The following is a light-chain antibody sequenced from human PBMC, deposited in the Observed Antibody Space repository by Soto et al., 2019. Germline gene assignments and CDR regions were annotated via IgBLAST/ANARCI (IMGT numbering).Light chain of an antibody. CDR3: LQTYSDRPYS. CDR1: QGIRND. CDR2: AAS. V-gene: IGKV1-17*01. J-gene: IGKJ2*03. Sequence: DIQMTQSPSSLSASVGDRVTITCRASQGIRNDLAWYQQKSGKAPQRLIFAASALESGVPSRFSGRGSGTEFTLSINRLQPEDGATYYCLQTYSDRPYSFGQGTKLEI.